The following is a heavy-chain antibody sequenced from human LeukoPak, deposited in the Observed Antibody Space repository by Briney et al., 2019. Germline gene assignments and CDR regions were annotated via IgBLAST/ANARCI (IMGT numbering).Heavy chain of an antibody. V-gene: IGHV3-23*01. CDR1: GFTFTRYA. CDR3: ARRITMIVVVTDSGFDY. J-gene: IGHJ4*02. Sequence: GGSLRLSCVSSGSGFTFTRYAMSWVRQAPGKGLEWVSAISVSGCSTYYADSVKGRFTISRDNSKNTLYLQMNSLRAEDTAVSYCARRITMIVVVTDSGFDYWGQGTLVTVSS. CDR2: ISVSGCST. D-gene: IGHD3-22*01.